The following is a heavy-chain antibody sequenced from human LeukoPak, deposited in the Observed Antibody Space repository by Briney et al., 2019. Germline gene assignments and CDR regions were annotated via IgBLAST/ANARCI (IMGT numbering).Heavy chain of an antibody. V-gene: IGHV1-69*13. J-gene: IGHJ4*02. CDR1: GGTFSSYA. Sequence: SVKVSCKASGGTFSSYAISWVRQAPGQGLEWMGGIIPIFGTANYAQKFQGRVTITADESTSTAYMELSSLRSEDTAVYYCARGRIAARPEGYWGQGTLVTVSS. CDR2: IIPIFGTA. CDR3: ARGRIAARPEGY. D-gene: IGHD6-6*01.